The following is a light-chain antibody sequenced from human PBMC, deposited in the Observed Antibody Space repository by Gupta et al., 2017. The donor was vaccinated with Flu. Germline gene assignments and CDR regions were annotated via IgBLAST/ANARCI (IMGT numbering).Light chain of an antibody. CDR3: QSYDSRNHVV. Sequence: NFMLTQPHSVSESPGQTVTLSCPRDSGSIASNSVQWYQQRPGSSPTTVIYEDNQRPSGVPDRFSGSIDSPSNPASLSISGLKTEDEADYYCQSYDSRNHVVFGGGTKLTVL. V-gene: IGLV6-57*01. J-gene: IGLJ2*01. CDR1: SGSIASNS. CDR2: EDN.